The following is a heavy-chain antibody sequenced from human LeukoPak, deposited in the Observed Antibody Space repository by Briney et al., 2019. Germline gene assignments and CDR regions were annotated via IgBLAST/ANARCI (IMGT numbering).Heavy chain of an antibody. D-gene: IGHD3-22*01. J-gene: IGHJ4*02. Sequence: GASVKVSCKASGYTFTSYDINWVRQATGQGLEWMGWMNPNSGNTGYAQKFQGRVTITRNTSISTAYMELSSLRSEDTAVYYCARGRREYYYDSSGYYYPHWGQGTLVTVSS. CDR1: GYTFTSYD. CDR2: MNPNSGNT. CDR3: ARGRREYYYDSSGYYYPH. V-gene: IGHV1-8*03.